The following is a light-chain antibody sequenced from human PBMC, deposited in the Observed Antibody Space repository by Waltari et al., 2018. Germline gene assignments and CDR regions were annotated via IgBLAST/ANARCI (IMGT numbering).Light chain of an antibody. Sequence: VMTQSPDSLAVSLVERVTINCKSSQGILYSGNRKSYLAWYQHKPGKPPKMPSYWASVRESGVPDRFRGSGSGTDFTLTITSLQAEDVAVYYCQQYYALPRTFGQGTKVEI. CDR3: QQYYALPRT. CDR2: WAS. V-gene: IGKV4-1*01. CDR1: QGILYSGNRKSY. J-gene: IGKJ1*01.